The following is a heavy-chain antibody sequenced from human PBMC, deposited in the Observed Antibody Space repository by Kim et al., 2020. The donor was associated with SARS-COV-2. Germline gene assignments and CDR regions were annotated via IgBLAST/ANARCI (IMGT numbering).Heavy chain of an antibody. J-gene: IGHJ5*02. CDR2: IYYSGST. D-gene: IGHD3-9*01. V-gene: IGHV4-39*07. Sequence: SETLSLTCTVSGGSISSSSYYWGWIRQPPGKGLEWIGSIYYSGSTYYNPSLKSRVTISVDTSKNQFSLKLSSVTAADTAVYYCARGLRYFDWLGRGEFDPWGQGTLVTVSS. CDR3: ARGLRYFDWLGRGEFDP. CDR1: GGSISSSSYY.